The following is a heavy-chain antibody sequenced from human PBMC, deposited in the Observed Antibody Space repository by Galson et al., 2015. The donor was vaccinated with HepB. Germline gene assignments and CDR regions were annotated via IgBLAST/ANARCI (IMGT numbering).Heavy chain of an antibody. V-gene: IGHV1-69*06. CDR2: IIPIFGTA. CDR3: AREPGDLQDEGAFDI. CDR1: GGTFSSYA. D-gene: IGHD3-10*01. Sequence: SVKVSCKASGGTFSSYAISWVRQAPGQGLEWMGGIIPIFGTANYAQKFQGRVTITADKSTSTAYMELSSLRSEDTAVYYCAREPGDLQDEGAFDIWGQGTMVTVSS. J-gene: IGHJ3*02.